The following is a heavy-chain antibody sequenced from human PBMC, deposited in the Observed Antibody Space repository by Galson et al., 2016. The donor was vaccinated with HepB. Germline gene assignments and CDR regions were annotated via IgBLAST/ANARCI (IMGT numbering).Heavy chain of an antibody. V-gene: IGHV3-30-3*01. J-gene: IGHJ5*02. CDR3: ARGPLTVNTYCCWFDP. CDR1: GITFSSYA. Sequence: SLRLSCAASGITFSSYAMHWVRQAPGKGLEWVAVISYDGSNKYYADSVKGRFTISRDNSKNTLYLTMNSLRAEDTAVYYCARGPLTVNTYCCWFDPWGQGTLVTVSS. CDR2: ISYDGSNK. D-gene: IGHD4-17*01.